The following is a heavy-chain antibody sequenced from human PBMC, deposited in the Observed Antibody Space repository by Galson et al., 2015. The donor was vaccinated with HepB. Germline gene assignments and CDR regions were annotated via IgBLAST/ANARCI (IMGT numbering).Heavy chain of an antibody. D-gene: IGHD6-13*01. V-gene: IGHV1-24*01. CDR2: FDPEDGET. Sequence: SVKVSCKVSGYTLTELSMHWVRQAPGKGLEWMGGFDPEDGETIYAQKFQGRVTMTEDTSTDTAYMELSSLRSEDTAVYYCATYCSSWSCRGYFQHWGQGTLVTVSS. CDR3: ATYCSSWSCRGYFQH. J-gene: IGHJ1*01. CDR1: GYTLTELS.